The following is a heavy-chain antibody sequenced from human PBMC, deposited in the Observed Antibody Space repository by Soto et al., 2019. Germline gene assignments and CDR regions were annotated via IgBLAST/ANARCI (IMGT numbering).Heavy chain of an antibody. V-gene: IGHV4-59*01. CDR2: INNSGIT. D-gene: IGHD2-2*01. CDR1: GGSFSSDH. J-gene: IGHJ6*02. CDR3: ARDRPWDCSSSNYCYYYGLDV. Sequence: PSETLSLTCNVSGGSFSSDHWGWIRQPPGKGLEWIGKINNSGITNYNPSLKSRATISVDTSKNQFSLKPTSVTAADTAVYYCARDRPWDCSSSNYCYYYGLDVWGQGTTVTVSS.